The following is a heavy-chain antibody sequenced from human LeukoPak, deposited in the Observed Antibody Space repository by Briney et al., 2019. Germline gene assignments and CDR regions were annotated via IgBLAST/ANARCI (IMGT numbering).Heavy chain of an antibody. V-gene: IGHV4-59*01. D-gene: IGHD2-15*01. CDR3: ARCYYYYYYMDV. J-gene: IGHJ6*03. CDR1: GGSISSYY. Sequence: PSETLSLTCTVSGGSISSYYWSWIRQPPGKGLEWIGYIYYSGSTNYNPPLKSRVTISVDTSKNQFSLKLSSVTAADTAVYYCARCYYYYYYMDVWGKGTTVTVSS. CDR2: IYYSGST.